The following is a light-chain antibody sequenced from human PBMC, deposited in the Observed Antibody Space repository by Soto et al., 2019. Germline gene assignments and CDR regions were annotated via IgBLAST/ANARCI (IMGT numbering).Light chain of an antibody. CDR2: GES. CDR3: QKYDKWPRT. CDR1: QSLTRN. J-gene: IGKJ1*01. Sequence: ITQSPSTLSASVGDRVTLSCRASQSLTRNLAWYQHKPGQSPRILIYGESARATGIPARLSGGGSGAEYNLTISSLQSEDFAVYYCQKYDKWPRTFGQGTKVDIK. V-gene: IGKV3-15*01.